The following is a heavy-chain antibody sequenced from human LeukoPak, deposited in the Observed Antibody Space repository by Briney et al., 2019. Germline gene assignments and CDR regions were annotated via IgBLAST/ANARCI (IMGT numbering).Heavy chain of an antibody. CDR1: GFTFDTYG. CDR3: AKGGYCSATRCYVGKGMDD. Sequence: GGSLRLSCAASGFTFDTYGMHWVRQAPGKGLEWVAVISHDGVDKYYADSVKGRFTISRDNSKNTVSLQVNSLRAEDTAAYYCAKGGYCSATRCYVGKGMDDWGQGTLVTVSA. CDR2: ISHDGVDK. D-gene: IGHD2-2*01. J-gene: IGHJ4*02. V-gene: IGHV3-30*18.